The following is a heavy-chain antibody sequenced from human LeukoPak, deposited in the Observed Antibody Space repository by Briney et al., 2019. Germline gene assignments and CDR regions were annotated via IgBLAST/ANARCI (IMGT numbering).Heavy chain of an antibody. V-gene: IGHV3-23*01. J-gene: IGHJ4*02. D-gene: IGHD2/OR15-2a*01. CDR2: VTSSGAYT. Sequence: GRSLRLSCSASGFTFSTYAMSWVRQAPGKGLEWVSAVTSSGAYTFYADSVKGRLTISRDNSKNTLFLQMNSLGAADTAIYYCVRDEDLYSPTWYVFDFWGQGTLVTVSS. CDR3: VRDEDLYSPTWYVFDF. CDR1: GFTFSTYA.